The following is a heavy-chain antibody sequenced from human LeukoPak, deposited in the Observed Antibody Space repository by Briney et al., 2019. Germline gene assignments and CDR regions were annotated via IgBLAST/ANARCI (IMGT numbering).Heavy chain of an antibody. CDR1: GFTFDDYA. Sequence: PGGSLRLSCAASGFTFDDYAMHWVRQAPGKGLEWVAVISYDGSNKYYADSVKGRFTISRDNSKNKLYLQMNSLRTEDTAMYYCAKEVAVAGTGFDYWGQGTLVTVSS. CDR2: ISYDGSNK. V-gene: IGHV3-30*18. CDR3: AKEVAVAGTGFDY. J-gene: IGHJ4*02. D-gene: IGHD6-19*01.